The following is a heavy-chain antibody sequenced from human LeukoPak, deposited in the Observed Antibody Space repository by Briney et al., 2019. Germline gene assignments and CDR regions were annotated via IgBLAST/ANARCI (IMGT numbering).Heavy chain of an antibody. D-gene: IGHD1-1*01. J-gene: IGHJ4*02. Sequence: ASVTVSCKASGYTFTSYYMHWVRQAPGQGLEWMGIINPSGGSTSYAQKFQGRVTMTRDTSTSTVYMELSSLRSDDTAVYYCARNVGSGFDSWGQGTLVTVSS. V-gene: IGHV1-46*01. CDR2: INPSGGST. CDR3: ARNVGSGFDS. CDR1: GYTFTSYY.